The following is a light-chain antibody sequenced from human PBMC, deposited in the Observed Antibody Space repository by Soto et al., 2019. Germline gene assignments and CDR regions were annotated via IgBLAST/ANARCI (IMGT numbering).Light chain of an antibody. V-gene: IGLV1-40*01. CDR2: GNS. CDR3: QSYDSRLGVL. Sequence: QAVVTQPPSVSGAPGQRVTISCTGSSSNIGAGYDVHWYQQLPGTAPKLLIYGNSNRPSGVPDRFSGSKSGTSASLAITGLQAEDEADYYCQSYDSRLGVLFGGGTKLTVL. CDR1: SSNIGAGYD. J-gene: IGLJ2*01.